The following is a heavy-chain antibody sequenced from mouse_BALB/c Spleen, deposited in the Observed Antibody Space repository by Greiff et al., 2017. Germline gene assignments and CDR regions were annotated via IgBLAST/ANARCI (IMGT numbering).Heavy chain of an antibody. CDR1: GYAFTNYL. V-gene: IGHV1-54*01. CDR3: ARNYYGSSYGYYFDY. Sequence: VQLQQSGAELVRPGTSVKVSCKASGYAFTNYLIEWVKQRPGQGLEWIGVINPGSGGTNYNEKFKGKATLTADKSSSTAYMQLSSLTSDDSAVYFCARNYYGSSYGYYFDYWGQGTTLTVSS. CDR2: INPGSGGT. D-gene: IGHD1-1*01. J-gene: IGHJ2*01.